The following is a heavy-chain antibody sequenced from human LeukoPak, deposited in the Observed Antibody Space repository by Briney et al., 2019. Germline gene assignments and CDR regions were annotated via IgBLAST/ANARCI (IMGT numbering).Heavy chain of an antibody. CDR2: IDTDSTYI. V-gene: IGHV3-21*01. J-gene: IGHJ6*02. CDR1: GLTFSNYD. Sequence: GGSLRLSCAASGLTFSNYDMNWVRQSPGKGLEWVSSIDTDSTYIHYADSVKGRFTISRDNAKNSLYLQMNSLRAEDTAVYYCARDRDYYYYYGMDVWGQGTTVTVSS. CDR3: ARDRDYYYYYGMDV.